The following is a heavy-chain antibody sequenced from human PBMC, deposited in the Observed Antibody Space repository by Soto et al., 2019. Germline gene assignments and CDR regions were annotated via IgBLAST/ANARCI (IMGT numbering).Heavy chain of an antibody. CDR2: INSDGSST. V-gene: IGHV3-74*01. Sequence: GGSLRLSCAASGFTFSSYWMHWVRQAPGKGLVWVSRINSDGSSTSYADSVKGRFTISRDNAKNTLYLQMNSLRAEDTAVYYCARGPPFRYSYDNYYYYGMDVWGQGTTVTVSS. D-gene: IGHD5-18*01. CDR3: ARGPPFRYSYDNYYYYGMDV. CDR1: GFTFSSYW. J-gene: IGHJ6*02.